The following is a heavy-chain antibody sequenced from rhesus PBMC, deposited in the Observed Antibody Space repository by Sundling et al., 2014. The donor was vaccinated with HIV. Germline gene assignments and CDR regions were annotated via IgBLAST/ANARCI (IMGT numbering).Heavy chain of an antibody. V-gene: IGHV4S10*01. D-gene: IGHD3-3*01. CDR3: VRGRKIFGLHDV. Sequence: QVQLQESGPGVVKPSESLSLICTVSGGSISDSSRWTWIRQPPGKGLEWIAYMFDGRPSTSNNPSLKSRVTISKDTSKNQISLKLTSVTAADTAVYYCVRGRKIFGLHDVWGPGVLVTVSS. CDR1: GGSISDSSR. J-gene: IGHJ5-1*01. CDR2: MFDGRPST.